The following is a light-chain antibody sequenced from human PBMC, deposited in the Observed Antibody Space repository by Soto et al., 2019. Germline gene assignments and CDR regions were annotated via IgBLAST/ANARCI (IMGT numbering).Light chain of an antibody. V-gene: IGKV3-20*01. CDR1: QSVSSSY. J-gene: IGKJ4*01. CDR2: GAS. CDR3: QQYGSSPLT. Sequence: EIVLTQSPGTLSLCPGERATLSCRASQSVSSSYLAWYQQKPGQAPRLLIYGASSRATGIPDRFSGSGSGTDFTLTISRPEPEDFAVYYCQQYGSSPLTFGGGTKVDNK.